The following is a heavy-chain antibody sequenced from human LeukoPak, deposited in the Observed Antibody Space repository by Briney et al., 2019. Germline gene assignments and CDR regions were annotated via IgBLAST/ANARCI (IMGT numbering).Heavy chain of an antibody. V-gene: IGHV6-1*01. Sequence: SQTLSLTCAISGDSVSSNSAAWNWIRQSPSRGLEWLGRTYYRSKWYNDYAVSVKSRITINPDTSKNQFSLQLNSVTPEDTAVYYCARESGGVIASYYYYYYMDVWGKGTTVTVSS. CDR2: TYYRSKWYN. CDR1: GDSVSSNSAA. D-gene: IGHD3-16*02. J-gene: IGHJ6*03. CDR3: ARESGGVIASYYYYYYMDV.